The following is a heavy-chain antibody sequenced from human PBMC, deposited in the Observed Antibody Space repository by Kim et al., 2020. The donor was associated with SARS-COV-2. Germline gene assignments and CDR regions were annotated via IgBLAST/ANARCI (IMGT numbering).Heavy chain of an antibody. V-gene: IGHV4-31*03. CDR2: IYYSGST. CDR3: ASRHYYGSGTPRGNWFDP. J-gene: IGHJ5*02. Sequence: SETLSLTCTVSGGSISSGGYYWSWIRQHPGKGLEWIGYIYYSGSTYYNPSLKSRVTISVDTSKNQFSLKLSSVTAADTAVYYCASRHYYGSGTPRGNWFDPWGQGTLVTVSS. CDR1: GGSISSGGYY. D-gene: IGHD3-10*01.